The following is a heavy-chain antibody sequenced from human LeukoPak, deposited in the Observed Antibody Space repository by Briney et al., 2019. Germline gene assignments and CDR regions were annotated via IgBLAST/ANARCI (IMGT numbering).Heavy chain of an antibody. CDR3: ASTCPPGQCDGDYEYFDY. Sequence: GASVKVSCKASGYTFTGYYMHWVRQAPGQGLEWMGGIIPIFGTANYAQKFQGRVTITADESTSTAYMELSSLRSEDTAVYYCASTCPPGQCDGDYEYFDYWGQGTLVTVSS. V-gene: IGHV1-69*13. CDR1: GYTFTGYY. J-gene: IGHJ4*02. CDR2: IIPIFGTA. D-gene: IGHD4-17*01.